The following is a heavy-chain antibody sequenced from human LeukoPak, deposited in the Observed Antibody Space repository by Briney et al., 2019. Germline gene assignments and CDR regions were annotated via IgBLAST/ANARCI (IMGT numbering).Heavy chain of an antibody. D-gene: IGHD3-16*01. CDR2: INPSGGST. CDR1: GYTFTSYY. J-gene: IGHJ3*02. CDR3: ARAGSHYDWERAFDI. Sequence: ASVKVSCKASGYTFTSYYMHWVRQAPGQGLEWMGIINPSGGSTSYAQKFQGRVTMTRDTSTSTVYMELSSLRSEDTAVYYCARAGSHYDWERAFDIWGQGTMVTVSS. V-gene: IGHV1-46*01.